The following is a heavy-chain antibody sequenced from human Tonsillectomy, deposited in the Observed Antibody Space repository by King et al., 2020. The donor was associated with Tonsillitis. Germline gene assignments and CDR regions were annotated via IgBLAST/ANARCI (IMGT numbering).Heavy chain of an antibody. V-gene: IGHV3-23*04. CDR3: AKAQAGDYYQALDP. CDR2: ISASGDIT. D-gene: IGHD3-10*01. CDR1: GFSFRSFA. J-gene: IGHJ5*02. Sequence: VQLVESGGGLVQPGGSLRLSCATSGFSFRSFAMNWVRQAPGKGLEWVSSISASGDITYYGDSVEGRFTISRDNSKNTLYLQMNSLRAEDTAIYYCAKAQAGDYYQALDPWGQGTLVTVSS.